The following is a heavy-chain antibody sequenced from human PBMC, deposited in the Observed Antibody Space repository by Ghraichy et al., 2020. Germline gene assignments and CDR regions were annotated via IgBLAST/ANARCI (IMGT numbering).Heavy chain of an antibody. CDR2: INPSGGST. CDR1: GYTFTSYY. J-gene: IGHJ4*02. CDR3: ARDPHAVAGWRYFDY. D-gene: IGHD6-19*01. Sequence: ASVKVSCKASGYTFTSYYMHWVRQAPGQGLEWMGIINPSGGSTSYAQKFQGRVTMTMDTSTSTVYMELSSLRSEDTAVYYCARDPHAVAGWRYFDYWGQGTLVTVSS. V-gene: IGHV1-46*01.